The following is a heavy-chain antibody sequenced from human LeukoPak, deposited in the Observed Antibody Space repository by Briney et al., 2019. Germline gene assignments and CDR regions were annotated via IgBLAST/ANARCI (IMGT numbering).Heavy chain of an antibody. CDR1: GFTFSSYG. J-gene: IGHJ4*02. D-gene: IGHD3-22*01. V-gene: IGHV3-7*01. CDR3: ARDLWLGERGLFFFEY. CDR2: MRDDGSEE. Sequence: GGSLRLSCAASGFTFSSYGMHWVRQAPGKGLEWVANMRDDGSEEFYVNSVKGRFTISRDNTKNSLYLQMDSLRAEDTAVYYCARDLWLGERGLFFFEYWGQGAQVTVAS.